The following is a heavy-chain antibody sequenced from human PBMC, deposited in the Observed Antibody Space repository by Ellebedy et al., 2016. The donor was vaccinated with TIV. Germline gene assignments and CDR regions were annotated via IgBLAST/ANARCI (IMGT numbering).Heavy chain of an antibody. D-gene: IGHD2-21*01. J-gene: IGHJ4*02. Sequence: GESLKISCAASGFTFSSYWMHWARQAPGKGLEWVANIKQDGSVKKYVDSVKGRFTISRDNGKNSLYLQMNSLRGEDTAVYYCAREVGGGGAYWGQGTLVTVSS. CDR1: GFTFSSYW. CDR3: AREVGGGGAY. CDR2: IKQDGSVK. V-gene: IGHV3-7*01.